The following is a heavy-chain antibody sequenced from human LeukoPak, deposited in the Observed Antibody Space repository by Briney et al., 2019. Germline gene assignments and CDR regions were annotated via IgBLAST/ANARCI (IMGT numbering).Heavy chain of an antibody. CDR2: INPSGGST. Sequence: GASVKVSCKASGYTFTSYYMHWVRQAPGQGLEWMGIINPSGGSTSYAQKFQGRVTMTRDTSTSTVYMELSSLRSEDTAVYYCARDHEYCYGSGSYYPGGCDYWGQGTLVTVSS. J-gene: IGHJ4*02. V-gene: IGHV1-46*01. CDR3: ARDHEYCYGSGSYYPGGCDY. D-gene: IGHD3-10*01. CDR1: GYTFTSYY.